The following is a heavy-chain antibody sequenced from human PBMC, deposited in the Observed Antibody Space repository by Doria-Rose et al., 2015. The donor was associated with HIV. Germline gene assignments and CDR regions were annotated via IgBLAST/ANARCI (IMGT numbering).Heavy chain of an antibody. J-gene: IGHJ4*02. CDR1: GFTFSKAW. CDR3: STDAAVRPLDGY. D-gene: IGHD6-19*01. Sequence: GGGLVKPGGSLRLSCAVSGFTFSKAWMSWVRQAPGRGLEWIGRIKSTTDGGTIDYAAPVKDRFTISRDDSKTTLYLQMNSLKTEDTALYYCSTDAAVRPLDGYWGQGTLVTVSS. CDR2: IKSTTDGGTI. V-gene: IGHV3-15*01.